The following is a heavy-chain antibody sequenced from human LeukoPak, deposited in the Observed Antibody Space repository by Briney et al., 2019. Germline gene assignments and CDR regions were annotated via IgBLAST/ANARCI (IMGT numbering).Heavy chain of an antibody. CDR1: GDSVSSNNAA. V-gene: IGHV6-1*01. D-gene: IGHD1-26*01. J-gene: IGHJ5*02. Sequence: SQTLSLTCAISGDSVSSNNAAWNWIRQSPSRGLEWLGRTYYRSKWYNDYAVSVKSRITINPDTFKNQFSLQLNSVTPEDTAVYYCARTTPWVGRSLRFDPWGQGTLVTVSS. CDR2: TYYRSKWYN. CDR3: ARTTPWVGRSLRFDP.